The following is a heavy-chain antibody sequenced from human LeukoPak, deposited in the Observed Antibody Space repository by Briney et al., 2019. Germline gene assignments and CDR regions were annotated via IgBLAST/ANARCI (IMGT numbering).Heavy chain of an antibody. D-gene: IGHD5-18*01. Sequence: SETLSLTCAVYGGSFNGYYWSWIRQPPGKGLEWIGEINHSGSTNYNPSLKSRVTISVDTSKNQFSLKLSSVTAADTAVYYCARPSYPGIQLWFDYWGQGTLVTVSS. CDR1: GGSFNGYY. CDR2: INHSGST. V-gene: IGHV4-34*01. CDR3: ARPSYPGIQLWFDY. J-gene: IGHJ4*02.